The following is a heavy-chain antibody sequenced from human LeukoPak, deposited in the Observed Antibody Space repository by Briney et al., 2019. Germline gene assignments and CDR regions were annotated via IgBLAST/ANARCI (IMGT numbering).Heavy chain of an antibody. CDR2: ISHDGSSN. CDR3: ARGNGALGPVPPAMPPYYYSGMDV. D-gene: IGHD2-2*01. V-gene: IGHV3-30*04. CDR1: EFTFSTYA. J-gene: IGHJ6*02. Sequence: PGRSLRLSCTSSEFTFSTYAMHGVRQAPGKGLEWVAVISHDGSSNYYADPVAGRFTNSREDSETTPYLQMHNLRAEDTAVYYCARGNGALGPVPPAMPPYYYSGMDVWGQGTTVTVSS.